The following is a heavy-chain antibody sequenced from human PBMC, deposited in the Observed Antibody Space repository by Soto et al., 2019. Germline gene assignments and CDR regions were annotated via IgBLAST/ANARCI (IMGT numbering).Heavy chain of an antibody. CDR3: AKDRVVTIIAVAGTIDY. CDR1: GFTFSSYA. D-gene: IGHD6-19*01. V-gene: IGHV3-23*01. J-gene: IGHJ4*02. CDR2: ISGSGGST. Sequence: VGSLRLSCAASGFTFSSYAMSWVRQAPGKGLEWVSAISGSGGSTYYADSVKGRFTISRDNSKNTLYLQMNSLRAEDTAVYYCAKDRVVTIIAVAGTIDYWGQGTLVTVSS.